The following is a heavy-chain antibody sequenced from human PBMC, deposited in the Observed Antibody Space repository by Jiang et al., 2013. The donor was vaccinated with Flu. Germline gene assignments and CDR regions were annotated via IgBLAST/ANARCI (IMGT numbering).Heavy chain of an antibody. Sequence: GGSLTVSCAASGVTFSDYWMHWVRQAPGKGLEWVSRISPDGSTTFYADSVKGRFTISRDNGKYTLYLQMNSLRAEDTAVYYCAKGYCTNGVCQTDYWGQGTLVTVSS. CDR1: GVTFSDYW. D-gene: IGHD2-8*01. J-gene: IGHJ4*02. CDR3: AKGYCTNGVCQTDY. CDR2: ISPDGSTT. V-gene: IGHV3-74*01.